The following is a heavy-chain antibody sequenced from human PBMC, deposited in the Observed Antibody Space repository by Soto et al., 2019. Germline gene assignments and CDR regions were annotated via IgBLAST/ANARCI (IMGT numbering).Heavy chain of an antibody. D-gene: IGHD2-21*02. CDR3: AREGLAYCGGDCYATGGEGYFDL. CDR1: GGSISSGDYY. CDR2: IYYSGST. J-gene: IGHJ2*01. V-gene: IGHV4-31*03. Sequence: QVQLQESGPGLVKPSQTLSLTCTVSGGSISSGDYYWSWIRQHPGKGLEWIGYIYYSGSTYYNPSLKSRVTISVDTSKNQFSLKRNSVTAADTAVYYCAREGLAYCGGDCYATGGEGYFDLWGRGTLVTVSS.